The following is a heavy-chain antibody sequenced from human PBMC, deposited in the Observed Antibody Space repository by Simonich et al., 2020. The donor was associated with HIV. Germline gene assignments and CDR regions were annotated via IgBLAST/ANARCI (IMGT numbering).Heavy chain of an antibody. CDR3: ARRHPTTVTTPYFDY. Sequence: QVQLQQWGAGLLKPSETLSLTCAVYGGSFSGYYWSWLRQPPGKGLEWIGEINHSATTNYTPPLKSRVTISGDTSKNQFSLKLSSVTAADTAVYYCARRHPTTVTTPYFDYWGQGTLVTVSS. J-gene: IGHJ4*02. CDR1: GGSFSGYY. V-gene: IGHV4-34*01. D-gene: IGHD4-17*01. CDR2: INHSATT.